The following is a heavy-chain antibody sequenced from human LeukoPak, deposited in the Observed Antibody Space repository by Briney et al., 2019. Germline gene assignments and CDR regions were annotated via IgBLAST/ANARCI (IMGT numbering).Heavy chain of an antibody. V-gene: IGHV4-4*07. CDR1: DGSISSYS. CDR3: ARTSSNSWSYGMDV. CDR2: IYPSGST. D-gene: IGHD6-13*01. J-gene: IGHJ6*02. Sequence: AGTLSLTCTVSDGSISSYSWSWIRQPAGKGLEWIGRIYPSGSTSYNPSLKSRVTMSVDTSKNQFSLKLSSVTAADTAVYYCARTSSNSWSYGMDVWGQGTTVTVS.